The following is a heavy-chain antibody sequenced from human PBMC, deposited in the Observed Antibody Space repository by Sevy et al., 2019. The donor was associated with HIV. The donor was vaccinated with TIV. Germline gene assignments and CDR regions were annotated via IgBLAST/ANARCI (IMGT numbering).Heavy chain of an antibody. CDR2: FDPEDGET. CDR1: GSTLSRLS. Sequence: ASVKVSCKVSGSTLSRLSMHWVRQVPGKGLEWMGSFDPEDGETIYARKFQGRVSMTEDTSTDTAYMELSSLRSEDTAVYYCATTKDYYESYGSPFDYWAQGTLVTVSS. J-gene: IGHJ4*02. V-gene: IGHV1-24*01. CDR3: ATTKDYYESYGSPFDY. D-gene: IGHD3-22*01.